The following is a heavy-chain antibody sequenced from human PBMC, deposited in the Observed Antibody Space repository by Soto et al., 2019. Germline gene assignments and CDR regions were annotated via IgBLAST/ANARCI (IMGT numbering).Heavy chain of an antibody. CDR1: GDSINSHY. CDR2: IYYSGST. V-gene: IGHV4-59*11. D-gene: IGHD3-10*01. CDR3: ARESAGSSKNNWFDP. J-gene: IGHJ5*02. Sequence: QVQLQESGPGLVRPSETLSLTCGVSGDSINSHYWSWIRQPPGKGLEWIGFIYYSGSTKYNPSLESRVTISVDTSKNQFSLKLSSVTTADTAVYYCARESAGSSKNNWFDPWGQGTLVTVSS.